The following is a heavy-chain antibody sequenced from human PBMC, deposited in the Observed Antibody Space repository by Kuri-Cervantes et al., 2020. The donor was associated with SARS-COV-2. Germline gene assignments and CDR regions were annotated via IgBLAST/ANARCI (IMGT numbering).Heavy chain of an antibody. V-gene: IGHV1-8*02. CDR2: VKTNSGNT. CDR3: ARGRGDGEYYDYVWGSYRYLDDAFDI. J-gene: IGHJ3*02. D-gene: IGHD3-16*02. CDR1: GYTFTSYD. Sequence: ASVKVSCKASGYTFTSYDINWVRQATGQGLEWMGMVKTNSGNTLYAQIFQGRVTMTRDTSTSTVYMELSSLRSEDTAVYYCARGRGDGEYYDYVWGSYRYLDDAFDIWGQGTMVTVSS.